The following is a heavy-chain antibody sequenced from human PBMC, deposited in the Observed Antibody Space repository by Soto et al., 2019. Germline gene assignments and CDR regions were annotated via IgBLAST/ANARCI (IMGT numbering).Heavy chain of an antibody. J-gene: IGHJ4*02. CDR3: ARRHYYGSD. Sequence: EVQLVESGGGLVQPGGSLRLSCAASGFTVSSNFLIWVRQAPGKGLECVSIIYSGGSTDHADSVKDRFTISRDNSKNTLYLQMNSLRAEDTAVYYCARRHYYGSDWGQGTLVTVSS. CDR2: IYSGGST. CDR1: GFTVSSNF. V-gene: IGHV3-66*04. D-gene: IGHD3-10*01.